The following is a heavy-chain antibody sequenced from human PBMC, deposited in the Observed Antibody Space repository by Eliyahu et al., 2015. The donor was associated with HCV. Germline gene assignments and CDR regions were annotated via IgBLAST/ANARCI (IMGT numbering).Heavy chain of an antibody. D-gene: IGHD1-1*01. Sequence: GKGLEWVAFIRYDGSNKYYADSVKGRFTISRDNSKNTLYLQMNSLRAEDTAVYYCAKDTRSYFDYWGQGTLVTVSS. V-gene: IGHV3-30*02. CDR3: AKDTRSYFDY. J-gene: IGHJ4*02. CDR2: IRYDGSNK.